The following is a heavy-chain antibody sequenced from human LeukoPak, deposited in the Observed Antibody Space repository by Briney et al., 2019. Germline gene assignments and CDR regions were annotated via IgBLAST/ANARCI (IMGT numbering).Heavy chain of an antibody. V-gene: IGHV1-18*01. CDR3: ARDLVDGVGAPGAY. CDR1: GYTFTNYG. J-gene: IGHJ4*02. D-gene: IGHD1-26*01. CDR2: INTYNGNT. Sequence: ASVKVSCKASGYTFTNYGITWMRQAPGQGLEWVGWINTYNGNTNYAQKLQGRVTITTDTSTSTAYMELRSLRSDDTAVFYCARDLVDGVGAPGAYWGQGALVTVSS.